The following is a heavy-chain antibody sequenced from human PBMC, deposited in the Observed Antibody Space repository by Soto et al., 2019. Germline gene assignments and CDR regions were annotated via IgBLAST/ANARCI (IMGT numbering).Heavy chain of an antibody. D-gene: IGHD3-16*01. J-gene: IGHJ4*02. Sequence: XGSLGLSCAASGFTFSSYWMSWVRQAPGKGLEWVANIKQDGSEKYYVDSVKGRFTISRDNAKNSLYLQMNSLRAEDTAVYYCARSNPEGFGDYWGQGTLVTVSS. CDR3: ARSNPEGFGDY. CDR1: GFTFSSYW. V-gene: IGHV3-7*03. CDR2: IKQDGSEK.